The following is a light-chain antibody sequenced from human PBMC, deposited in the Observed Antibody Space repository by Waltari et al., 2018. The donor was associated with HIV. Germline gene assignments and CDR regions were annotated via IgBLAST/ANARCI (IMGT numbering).Light chain of an antibody. V-gene: IGKV1-39*01. CDR2: SAS. CDR3: QRSHSPHIFA. J-gene: IGKJ3*01. CDR1: QSIKTY. Sequence: DIQMTQSPSSLSASVGYRVTVTCRASQSIKTYLNWYKFKPGKAPKLLIYSASSLKSGVPSRFSGRGSGTEFTLTISSLQLEDFATYYCQRSHSPHIFAFGPGTNV.